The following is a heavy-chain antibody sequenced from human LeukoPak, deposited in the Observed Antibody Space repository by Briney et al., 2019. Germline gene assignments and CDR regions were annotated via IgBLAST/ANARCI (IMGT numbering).Heavy chain of an antibody. D-gene: IGHD3-22*01. CDR3: ARGFYDSSGSDY. CDR2: IYSGGST. CDR1: GFTVSSNY. Sequence: PGGSLRLSCAASGFTVSSNYMSWVRQAPGKGLEWVSVIYSGGSTNYADSVKGRFTISRDNSKNTLYLQMNSLRAEDTAVYYCARGFYDSSGSDYWGQGTLVTVSS. J-gene: IGHJ4*02. V-gene: IGHV3-53*01.